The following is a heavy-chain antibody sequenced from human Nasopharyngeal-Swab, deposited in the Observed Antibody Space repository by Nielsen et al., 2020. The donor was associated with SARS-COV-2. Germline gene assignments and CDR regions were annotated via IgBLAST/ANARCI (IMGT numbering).Heavy chain of an antibody. V-gene: IGHV3-30-3*01. CDR1: GFTFSSYA. CDR3: ARISSRGGYCTNGVCSALDY. CDR2: ISYDGSNK. J-gene: IGHJ4*02. Sequence: GGSLRLSCAASGFTFSSYAMHWVRQAPGKGLEWVAVISYDGSNKYYADSVKGRFTISRDNSKNTLYLQMNSLRAEDTAVYYCARISSRGGYCTNGVCSALDYWGRGTLVTVSS. D-gene: IGHD2-8*01.